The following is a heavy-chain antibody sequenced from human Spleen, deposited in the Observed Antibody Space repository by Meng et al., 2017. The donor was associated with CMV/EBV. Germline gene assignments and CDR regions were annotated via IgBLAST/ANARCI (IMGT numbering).Heavy chain of an antibody. Sequence: GESLKISCAASGFTFNNAWMSWVRQTPGKGLEWVGRIKSNADGGTTDYAAPVKGRFTISRDDSKNTLYLQMNSLKTEDTAVYYRTTDPYSGSYLSNWFDPWGQGTLVTVSS. CDR2: IKSNADGGTT. D-gene: IGHD1-26*01. J-gene: IGHJ5*02. CDR3: TTDPYSGSYLSNWFDP. V-gene: IGHV3-15*01. CDR1: GFTFNNAW.